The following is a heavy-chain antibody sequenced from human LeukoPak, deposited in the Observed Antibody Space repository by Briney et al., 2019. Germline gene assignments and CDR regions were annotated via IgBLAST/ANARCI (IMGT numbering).Heavy chain of an antibody. CDR3: ATYYDSIGYRFDY. CDR2: IYHSGST. D-gene: IGHD3-22*01. J-gene: IGHJ4*01. CDR1: GGSISSGGYS. V-gene: IGHV4-30-2*01. Sequence: SETLSLTCAVSGGSISSGGYSWSWIRQPPGKGLEWIGYIYHSGSTYYNPSLKSRVTMSIDKSKNQYSLKLTSVTAADTAVYYCATYYDSIGYRFDYWGQGTLVTVSS.